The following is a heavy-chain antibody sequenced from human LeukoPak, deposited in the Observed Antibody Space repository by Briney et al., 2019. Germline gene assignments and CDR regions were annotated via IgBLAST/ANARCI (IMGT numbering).Heavy chain of an antibody. Sequence: SETLSLTCAVSGYSISSGYYWGWIRQPPGKGLEWIGSIYHSGSTYYNPSLKSRVTISVDTSKNHFSLKLSSVTAADTAVYYCAISSGGYSYGLDYWGQGTLVTVSS. D-gene: IGHD5-18*01. CDR2: IYHSGST. CDR1: GYSISSGYY. J-gene: IGHJ4*02. V-gene: IGHV4-38-2*01. CDR3: AISSGGYSYGLDY.